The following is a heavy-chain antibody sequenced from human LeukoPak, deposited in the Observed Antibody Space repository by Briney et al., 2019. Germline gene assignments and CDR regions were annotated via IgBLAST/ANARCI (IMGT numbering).Heavy chain of an antibody. CDR3: ARGDDGRSLDY. D-gene: IGHD1-1*01. CDR2: IWYDGSNK. CDR1: GFTFSSYW. J-gene: IGHJ4*02. Sequence: GGSLRLSCAASGFTFSSYWMNWARQAPGKGLEWVAVIWYDGSNKYYADSVKGRFTISRDNSENTLFLQMNSLRVEDSALYYCARGDDGRSLDYWGQGTRVTVSS. V-gene: IGHV3-33*08.